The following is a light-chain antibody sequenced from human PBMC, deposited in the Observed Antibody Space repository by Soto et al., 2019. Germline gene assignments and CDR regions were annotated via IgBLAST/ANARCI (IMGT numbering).Light chain of an antibody. CDR1: HSVSSNY. CDR2: AAS. CDR3: QQYGISPRT. J-gene: IGKJ1*01. V-gene: IGKV3-20*01. Sequence: EVVLTQSPGTLSLSPGERATLSCRASHSVSSNYLAWYQQRPGQAPRLLIYAASRRPTGIPDRFSGSGSGTDFTLTINRLRPEDFAVYYCQQYGISPRTFGQGTRVEIK.